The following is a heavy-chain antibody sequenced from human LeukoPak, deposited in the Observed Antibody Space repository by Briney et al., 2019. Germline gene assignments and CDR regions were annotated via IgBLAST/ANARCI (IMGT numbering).Heavy chain of an antibody. J-gene: IGHJ2*01. CDR2: INPSGGST. CDR3: ARGLSGQVGSFDL. D-gene: IGHD3-3*01. Sequence: ASVTVSCKASGYTFTSYYMHWVRQAPGQGLEWMGIINPSGGSTSYAQKFQGRVTMTRDTSTSTVYMELSSLRSEDTAVYYCARGLSGQVGSFDLWGRGTLVTVSP. V-gene: IGHV1-46*01. CDR1: GYTFTSYY.